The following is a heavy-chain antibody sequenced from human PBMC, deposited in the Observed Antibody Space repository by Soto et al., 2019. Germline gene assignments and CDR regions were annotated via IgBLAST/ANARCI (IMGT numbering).Heavy chain of an antibody. CDR1: GFTFSSYW. J-gene: IGHJ4*02. CDR2: IKQDGSEK. Sequence: GESLKISCAASGFTFSSYWMSWVRQAPGKGLEWVANIKQDGSEKYYVDSVKGRFTISRDNAKNSLYLQMNSLRAEDTAVYYCASLRYCSGGSCYDYWGQGTLVTISS. D-gene: IGHD2-15*01. V-gene: IGHV3-7*01. CDR3: ASLRYCSGGSCYDY.